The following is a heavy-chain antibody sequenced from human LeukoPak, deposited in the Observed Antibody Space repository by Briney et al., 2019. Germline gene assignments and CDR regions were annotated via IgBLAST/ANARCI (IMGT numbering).Heavy chain of an antibody. D-gene: IGHD4-17*01. CDR2: ISAYNGNT. V-gene: IGHV1-18*01. CDR3: ARGKSAGAYGDYVV. J-gene: IGHJ3*01. CDR1: GGTFSSYA. Sequence: ASVKVSCKVSGGTFSSYAISWVRQAPGQGLEWMGWISAYNGNTNYAQKLQGRVTMTTDTSTSTAYMELRSLRSDDTAVYYCARGKSAGAYGDYVVWGQGTMVTVSS.